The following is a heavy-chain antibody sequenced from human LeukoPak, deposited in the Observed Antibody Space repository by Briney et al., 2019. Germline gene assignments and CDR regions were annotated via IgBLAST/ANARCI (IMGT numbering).Heavy chain of an antibody. Sequence: GGSLRLSCAASGFTFSNYSMNWVRQAPGRGLEWVSAISSSSTYIYYADSVKGRFTISRDNAKNSLYLQMNSLRAEDTAVYYYARDRWGTDYWGQGTLVTVSS. D-gene: IGHD4-23*01. J-gene: IGHJ4*02. CDR3: ARDRWGTDY. V-gene: IGHV3-21*01. CDR2: ISSSSTYI. CDR1: GFTFSNYS.